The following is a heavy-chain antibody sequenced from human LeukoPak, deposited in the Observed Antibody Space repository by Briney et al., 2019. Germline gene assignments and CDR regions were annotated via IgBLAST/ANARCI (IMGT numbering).Heavy chain of an antibody. Sequence: GASVKVSCKASGYTFTSYDINWVRQATGQGLEWMGWMNPNSGNTGYAQKFQGRVTMTRNTSISTAYMELSSLRSEDTAVYYCARGRGFLEWLFAAGDAFDIWGQGTMVTVSS. J-gene: IGHJ3*02. CDR2: MNPNSGNT. V-gene: IGHV1-8*01. CDR1: GYTFTSYD. D-gene: IGHD3-3*01. CDR3: ARGRGFLEWLFAAGDAFDI.